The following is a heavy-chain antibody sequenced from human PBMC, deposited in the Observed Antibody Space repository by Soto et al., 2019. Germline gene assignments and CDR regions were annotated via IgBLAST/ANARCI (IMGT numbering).Heavy chain of an antibody. Sequence: QVQLQESGPGLVKPSETLSLTCTVSGGSISSYYWSWIRQPPGKGLEWIGYIYYSGSTNYNPSRQIRFTIPVDTSKYQFSLKLSSVTAADTAVYYCARPTTSSSWYWYFDLWGRGTLVTVSS. D-gene: IGHD6-13*01. CDR2: IYYSGST. V-gene: IGHV4-59*08. CDR1: GGSISSYY. J-gene: IGHJ2*01. CDR3: ARPTTSSSWYWYFDL.